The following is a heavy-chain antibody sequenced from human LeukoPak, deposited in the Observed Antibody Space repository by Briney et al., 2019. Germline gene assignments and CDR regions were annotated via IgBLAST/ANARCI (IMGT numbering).Heavy chain of an antibody. CDR3: ARGVSDPLPYCGGDCYPGWFDP. Sequence: ASVKVSCKASGYTFTSYGISWVRQAPGQGLEWLGWISAYNGNTNYAQKLQGRVTMTTDTSTSTAYMELRSLRSDDTAVYYCARGVSDPLPYCGGDCYPGWFDPWGQGTLVTVSS. CDR1: GYTFTSYG. CDR2: ISAYNGNT. D-gene: IGHD2-21*02. V-gene: IGHV1-18*01. J-gene: IGHJ5*02.